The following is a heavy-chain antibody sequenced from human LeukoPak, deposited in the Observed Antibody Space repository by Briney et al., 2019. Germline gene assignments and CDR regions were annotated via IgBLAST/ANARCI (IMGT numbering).Heavy chain of an antibody. CDR3: ARDTGSPHYYGSGSPPNLDY. Sequence: ASVKVSCKASGYTFTSYGISWVRQAPGQGLEWMGWISAYNGNTKYAQTLQGRVTMTTDTSTSTAYMELRSLRYDDTAVYYCARDTGSPHYYGSGSPPNLDYWGQGTLVTVSS. CDR1: GYTFTSYG. J-gene: IGHJ4*02. V-gene: IGHV1-18*01. D-gene: IGHD3-10*01. CDR2: ISAYNGNT.